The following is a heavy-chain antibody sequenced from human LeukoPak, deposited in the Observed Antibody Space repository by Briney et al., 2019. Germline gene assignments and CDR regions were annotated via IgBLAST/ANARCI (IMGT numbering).Heavy chain of an antibody. CDR1: GGSISSYY. CDR2: IFYSGST. CDR3: ASLGGGDSYYFDY. D-gene: IGHD2-21*02. V-gene: IGHV4-59*01. J-gene: IGHJ4*02. Sequence: SETLSLTCTVSGGSISSYYWSWIRQPPGKGLEWIGYIFYSGSTNYNPSLESRVTISVDTSKNQFSLKLSSVTAADTAVYYCASLGGGDSYYFDYWGQGTLVTVSS.